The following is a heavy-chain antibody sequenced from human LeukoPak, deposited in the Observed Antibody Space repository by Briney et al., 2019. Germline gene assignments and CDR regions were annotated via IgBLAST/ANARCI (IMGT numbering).Heavy chain of an antibody. D-gene: IGHD3-16*02. CDR1: GYTFTSYD. V-gene: IGHV1-8*01. J-gene: IGHJ5*02. CDR3: ARGMGHDYVWGSYRYELFDP. CDR2: MNPNSGNT. Sequence: GASVKVSCKASGYTFTSYDINWVRQATGQGLEWMGWMNPNSGNTGYAQKFQGRVTMTRNTSISTAYMELSSLRSEDTAVYYCARGMGHDYVWGSYRYELFDPWGQGTLVTVSS.